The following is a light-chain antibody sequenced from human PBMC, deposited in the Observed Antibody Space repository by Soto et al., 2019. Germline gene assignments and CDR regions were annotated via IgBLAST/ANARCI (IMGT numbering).Light chain of an antibody. Sequence: QSALTQPRSVSGSPGQSVTIPCTGTSSDVGGYNYVSWYQQHPGKAHKLVIYDVSKRPSGVPDRFSGSKSGNTASLTVSGLQAEDEADYSCCSYAGTYTQWVFGGGTKLTVL. V-gene: IGLV2-11*01. CDR3: CSYAGTYTQWV. CDR2: DVS. J-gene: IGLJ3*02. CDR1: SSDVGGYNY.